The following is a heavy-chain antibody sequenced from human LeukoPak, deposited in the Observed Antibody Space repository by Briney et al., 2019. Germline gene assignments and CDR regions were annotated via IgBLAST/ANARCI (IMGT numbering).Heavy chain of an antibody. D-gene: IGHD6-13*01. V-gene: IGHV4-59*01. Sequence: SETLSLTCTVSGGSISSYYWSWIRQPPGKGLEWIGYIYYTGSTNYNPSLKSRVTISVDTSKKQFSLKLSSVTAADTAVYYCARGAISTAGPFDYWGQGTLVTVSS. CDR2: IYYTGST. CDR1: GGSISSYY. J-gene: IGHJ4*02. CDR3: ARGAISTAGPFDY.